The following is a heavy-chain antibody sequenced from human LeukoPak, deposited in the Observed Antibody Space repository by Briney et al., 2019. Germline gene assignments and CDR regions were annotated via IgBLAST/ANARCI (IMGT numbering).Heavy chain of an antibody. CDR3: ARSGDYIKEGFDY. CDR1: GYSISSGYY. D-gene: IGHD3-22*01. V-gene: IGHV4-38-2*01. J-gene: IGHJ4*02. CDR2: IDRSGNR. Sequence: PSGTLSLTCAVSGYSISSGYYWGWIRQSPGKGLEWIGSIDRSGNRYYNPSLKSRVTLSVDTSENQFSLQLSSVTAADRALYYCARSGDYIKEGFDYWGQGTLVTVSS.